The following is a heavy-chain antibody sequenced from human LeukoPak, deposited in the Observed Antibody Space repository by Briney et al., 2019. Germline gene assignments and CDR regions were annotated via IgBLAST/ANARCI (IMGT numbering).Heavy chain of an antibody. D-gene: IGHD6-19*01. Sequence: KPSETLSLTCTVSGGSISSYYWSWIRQPPGKGLEWIGYIYYSGSTNYNPSLKSRVTISVDTSKNQFSLKLSSVTAADTAVYYCARLPHSSGWYSYYFDYWGQGTLVTVSS. CDR3: ARLPHSSGWYSYYFDY. V-gene: IGHV4-59*08. J-gene: IGHJ4*02. CDR2: IYYSGST. CDR1: GGSISSYY.